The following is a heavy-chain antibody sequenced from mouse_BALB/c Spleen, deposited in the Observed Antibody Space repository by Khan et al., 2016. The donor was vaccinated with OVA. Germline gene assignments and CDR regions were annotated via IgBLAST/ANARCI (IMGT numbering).Heavy chain of an antibody. CDR3: SRSGYGSFAY. D-gene: IGHD1-1*02. CDR1: GYTFTSYL. J-gene: IGHJ3*01. Sequence: QVQLKQSGAELVRPGASVKLSCKASGYTFTSYLINWVKQRPGQGLEWIGNIFPSDNYTNYNHKFKDKATLTVDKSSSTAYMQLSSPTSEDSAVYYCSRSGYGSFAYWGQGTLVTVSA. V-gene: IGHV1-69*02. CDR2: IFPSDNYT.